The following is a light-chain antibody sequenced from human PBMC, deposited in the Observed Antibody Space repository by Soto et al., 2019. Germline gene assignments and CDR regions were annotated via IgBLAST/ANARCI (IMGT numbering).Light chain of an antibody. J-gene: IGKJ1*01. CDR1: QNVNYN. V-gene: IGKV3-15*01. CDR3: QQYENWPRT. CDR2: GAS. Sequence: DIVMTQSPATLSLSPGESATLSCRASQNVNYNLAWYQQKPGQAPRHLIHGASSRATGIPARLSGSGSGTEFTLSISSLQSEDFAVYYCQQYENWPRTFGQGTKVEIK.